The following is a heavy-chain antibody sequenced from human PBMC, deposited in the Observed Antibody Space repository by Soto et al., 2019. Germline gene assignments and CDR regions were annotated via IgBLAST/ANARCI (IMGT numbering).Heavy chain of an antibody. V-gene: IGHV3-7*02. CDR2: IKQDGSEK. CDR3: ALGVEGPAPFYY. J-gene: IGHJ4*02. CDR1: GFTFNNYW. D-gene: IGHD3-3*01. Sequence: GGSLRLSCAASGFTFNNYWMSWVRQAPGKGLEWVANIKQDGSEKWYVDSVKGRFTISRDNAKNSLYLQMNSLRAEDTAVYYCALGVEGPAPFYYWGQGTVVPVSA.